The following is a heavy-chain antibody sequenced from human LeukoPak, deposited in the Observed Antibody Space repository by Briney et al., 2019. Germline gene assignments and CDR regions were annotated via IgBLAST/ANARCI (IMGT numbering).Heavy chain of an antibody. CDR1: GFTFSSYA. CDR3: ARARGATMLQRIDY. D-gene: IGHD2-15*01. CDR2: ISYDGSNK. V-gene: IGHV3-30-3*01. Sequence: GGSLRLSCAASGFTFSSYATHWVRQAPGKGLEWVAVISYDGSNKYYADSVKGRFTISRDNSKNTLYLQMNSLRAEDTAVYYCARARGATMLQRIDYWGQGTLVTVSS. J-gene: IGHJ4*02.